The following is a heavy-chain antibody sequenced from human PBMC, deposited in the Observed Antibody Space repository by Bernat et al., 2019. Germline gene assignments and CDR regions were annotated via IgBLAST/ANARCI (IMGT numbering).Heavy chain of an antibody. V-gene: IGHV4-39*01. CDR1: GGSITSSSYY. CDR3: ARPTSEDRRGEDFDD. D-gene: IGHD3-16*01. CDR2: IYYSGST. Sequence: QLQLQESGPGLVKPSETLSLTCTVSGGSITSSSYYWGWIRQPPGKGLEWIGSIYYSGSTYYNPSLKSRVTISGDTAKNQVSRKRSAVTAADTAGYYCARPTSEDRRGEDFDDWGQGTRGT. J-gene: IGHJ4*02.